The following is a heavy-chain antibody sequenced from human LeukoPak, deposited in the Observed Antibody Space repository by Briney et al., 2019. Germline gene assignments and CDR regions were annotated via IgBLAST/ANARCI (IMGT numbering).Heavy chain of an antibody. D-gene: IGHD6-13*01. J-gene: IGHJ6*02. CDR3: ARGSSSSWYYYYGMDV. Sequence: ASVKVSCKASGYTFTSYYMHWVRQAPGQGLEWMGRINPNSGGTNYAQKFQGRVTMTRDTSISTAYMELSSLRSDDTAVYYCARGSSSSWYYYYGMDVWGQGTTVTVSS. CDR2: INPNSGGT. CDR1: GYTFTSYY. V-gene: IGHV1-2*06.